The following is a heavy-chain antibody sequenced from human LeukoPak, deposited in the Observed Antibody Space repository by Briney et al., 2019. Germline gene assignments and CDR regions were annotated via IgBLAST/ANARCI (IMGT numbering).Heavy chain of an antibody. CDR1: GFTFSSYS. J-gene: IGHJ3*02. CDR2: ISSSSSTI. V-gene: IGHV3-48*01. CDR3: ARGLPPARHAFDI. D-gene: IGHD5-12*01. Sequence: GGSLRLSCAASGFTFSSYSMNWVRQTPGKGLEWVSYISSSSSTIYYADSVKGRFTISRDNAKNSLYLQMNSLRAEDTAVYYCARGLPPARHAFDIWGQGTMVTVSS.